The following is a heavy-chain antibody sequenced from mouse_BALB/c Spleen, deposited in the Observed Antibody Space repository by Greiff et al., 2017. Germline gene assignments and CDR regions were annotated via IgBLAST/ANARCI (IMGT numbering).Heavy chain of an antibody. CDR3: ARGRDGYSPAWFAY. Sequence: DVMLVESGGGLVKPGGSLKLSCAASGFTFSSYAMSWVRQTPEKRLEWVASISSGGSTYYPDSVKGRFTISRDNARNILYLQMSSLRSEDTAMYYCARGRDGYSPAWFAYWGQGTLVTVSA. D-gene: IGHD2-3*01. V-gene: IGHV5-6-5*01. CDR2: ISSGGST. J-gene: IGHJ3*01. CDR1: GFTFSSYA.